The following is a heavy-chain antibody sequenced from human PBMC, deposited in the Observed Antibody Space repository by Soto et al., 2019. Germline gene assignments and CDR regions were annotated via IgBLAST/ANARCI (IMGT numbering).Heavy chain of an antibody. CDR3: ARDFGRDSLYSYYGRDV. D-gene: IGHD2-21*02. CDR1: GGTFSSYA. CDR2: IIPIFGTA. V-gene: IGHV1-69*13. J-gene: IGHJ6*02. Sequence: SVKVSCKASGGTFSSYAISWVRQAPGQGLEWMGGIIPIFGTANYAQKFQGRVTITADESTSTAYMELSSLRSEETAVYYCARDFGRDSLYSYYGRDVWGQGTTVTV.